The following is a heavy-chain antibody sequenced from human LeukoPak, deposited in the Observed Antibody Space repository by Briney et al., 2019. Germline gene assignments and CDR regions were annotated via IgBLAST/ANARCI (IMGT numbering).Heavy chain of an antibody. D-gene: IGHD1-26*01. Sequence: GRSLRLSCAASGFTFSSYAMHWVRQAPGKGLEWVAVISYDGSNKYYADSVKGRFTISRDNSKNTLYLQMNSLRAEDTAVYYCARDWRVGASLDYWGQGTLVTVSS. J-gene: IGHJ4*02. CDR1: GFTFSSYA. V-gene: IGHV3-30-3*01. CDR3: ARDWRVGASLDY. CDR2: ISYDGSNK.